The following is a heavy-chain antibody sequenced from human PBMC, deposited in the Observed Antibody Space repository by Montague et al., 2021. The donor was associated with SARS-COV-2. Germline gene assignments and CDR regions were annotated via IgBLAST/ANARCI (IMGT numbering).Heavy chain of an antibody. V-gene: IGHV4-39*01. CDR3: ARPLVRGVPKALDI. Sequence: SETLSLTCTVSGGSITRNYYWGWIRQPPGKGLEWVGNIYYSGTTFINPSLESRVTISVDASKNQFSLNLTSVTAADTAVYYCARPLVRGVPKALDIWGQGAWVIVSS. D-gene: IGHD3-10*01. J-gene: IGHJ3*02. CDR1: GGSITRNYY. CDR2: IYYSGTT.